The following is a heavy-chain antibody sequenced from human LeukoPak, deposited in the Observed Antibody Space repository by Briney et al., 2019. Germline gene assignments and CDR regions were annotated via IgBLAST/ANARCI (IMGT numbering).Heavy chain of an antibody. D-gene: IGHD3-9*01. CDR1: GFTVSSNY. CDR2: IYSGGRT. V-gene: IGHV3-66*01. Sequence: GGSLRLSCAASGFTVSSNYMSWVRQAPGKGLEWVSVIYSGGRTYYADSVKGRFTISRDNAKNTLYLQMNSLRAEDTAVYYCARDPPYYDILTGYYIGGYYYGMDVWGQGTTVTVSS. J-gene: IGHJ6*02. CDR3: ARDPPYYDILTGYYIGGYYYGMDV.